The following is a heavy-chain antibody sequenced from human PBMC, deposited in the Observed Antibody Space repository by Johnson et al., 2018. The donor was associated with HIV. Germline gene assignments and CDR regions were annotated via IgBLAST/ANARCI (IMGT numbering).Heavy chain of an antibody. CDR2: IYSGGTT. D-gene: IGHD2-8*02. J-gene: IGHJ3*01. CDR3: ARVKGCTGGVCSALGAFDV. CDR1: GFTFSDYY. Sequence: QVQLVESGGGLVKPGGSLRLSCAASGFTFSDYYMSWIRQAPGKGLEWVSVIYSGGTTYYADSVKGRFTISRDNAKNSLYLQMNSLRAEDTAVYYCARVKGCTGGVCSALGAFDVWGQGTMVTVSS. V-gene: IGHV3-11*04.